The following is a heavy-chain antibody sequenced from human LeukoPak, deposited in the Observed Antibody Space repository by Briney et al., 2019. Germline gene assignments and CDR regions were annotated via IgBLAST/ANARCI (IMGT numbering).Heavy chain of an antibody. V-gene: IGHV3-7*01. Sequence: GGSLRLSCAASGFTFSSYWMSWVRQAPGKGLEWVANIKQDGSDKYYVDSVKGRFTISRDNAKNSLYLQMNTLRAEDTAVYYCARGEGLGTTNGGYYFAYWGQGSLVIVSS. D-gene: IGHD1-26*01. CDR2: IKQDGSDK. CDR3: ARGEGLGTTNGGYYFAY. CDR1: GFTFSSYW. J-gene: IGHJ4*02.